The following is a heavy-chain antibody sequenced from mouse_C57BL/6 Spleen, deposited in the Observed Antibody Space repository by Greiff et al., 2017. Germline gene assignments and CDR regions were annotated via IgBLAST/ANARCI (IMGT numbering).Heavy chain of an antibody. CDR1: GYAFSSSW. CDR2: IYPGDGDT. Sequence: VQLQQSGPELVKPGASVKISCKASGYAFSSSWMNWVKQRPGKGLEWIGRIYPGDGDTNYNGKFKGKATLTADKSSSTAYMQLSSLTSEDSAVYFCAPGHYYGFVWGTGTTVTVSS. D-gene: IGHD1-1*01. V-gene: IGHV1-82*01. J-gene: IGHJ1*03. CDR3: APGHYYGFV.